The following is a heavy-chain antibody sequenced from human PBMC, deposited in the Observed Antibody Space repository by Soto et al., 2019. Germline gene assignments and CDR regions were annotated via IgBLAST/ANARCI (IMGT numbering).Heavy chain of an antibody. CDR3: AQRRGIAARPLVIYYFDY. V-gene: IGHV4-39*01. J-gene: IGHJ4*02. D-gene: IGHD6-6*01. Sequence: SETLSLTCTVSGGSISSSSYYWGWIRQPPGKGLEWIGSIYYSGSTYYNPSLKSRVTISVDTSKNQFSLKLSSVTAADTAVYYCAQRRGIAARPLVIYYFDYWGQGTLVTVSS. CDR2: IYYSGST. CDR1: GGSISSSSYY.